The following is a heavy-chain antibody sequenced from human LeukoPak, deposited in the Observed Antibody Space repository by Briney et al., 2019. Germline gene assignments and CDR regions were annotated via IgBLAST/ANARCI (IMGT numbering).Heavy chain of an antibody. D-gene: IGHD3-22*01. CDR1: GFTFSNAW. V-gene: IGHV3-15*01. CDR2: IKSRTDGGTT. J-gene: IGHJ4*02. Sequence: PGGSLRLSCAASGFTFSNAWISWVRQAPGKGLEWVGRIKSRTDGGTTDYAAPVKGRFTISRDDSKNTLYLQMNSLKTEDTAVYYCTTESGYYDSSGYYLPLDYWGQGTLVTVSS. CDR3: TTESGYYDSSGYYLPLDY.